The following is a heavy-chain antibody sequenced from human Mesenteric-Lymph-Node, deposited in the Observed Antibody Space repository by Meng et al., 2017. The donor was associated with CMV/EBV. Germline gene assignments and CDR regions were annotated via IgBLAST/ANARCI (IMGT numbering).Heavy chain of an antibody. V-gene: IGHV3-30*02. CDR1: GFTFSSYG. CDR3: ARNPDCSSISCYGQAY. J-gene: IGHJ4*02. Sequence: GGSLRLSCAASGFTFSSYGMHWVRQAPGKGLEWAAFIRYDADKKYYADSVKGRFTISRDNAKNSLYLQMNSLGAEDTAVYYCARNPDCSSISCYGQAYWGQGTLVTVSS. CDR2: IRYDADKK. D-gene: IGHD2-2*01.